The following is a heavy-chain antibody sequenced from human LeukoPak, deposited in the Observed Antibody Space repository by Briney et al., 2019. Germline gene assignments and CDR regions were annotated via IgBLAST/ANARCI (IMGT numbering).Heavy chain of an antibody. Sequence: SQTLSLTCAISGDSVSSNSAAWNWIRQSPSRGLEWLGRTYYRSKWYNDYAVSVKSRITINPDTSKNQFSLQLNSVTPEDTAVYYCARDTQQWPDGGYYYGMDVWGQGTTVTVSS. J-gene: IGHJ6*02. V-gene: IGHV6-1*01. CDR1: GDSVSSNSAA. D-gene: IGHD6-19*01. CDR2: TYYRSKWYN. CDR3: ARDTQQWPDGGYYYGMDV.